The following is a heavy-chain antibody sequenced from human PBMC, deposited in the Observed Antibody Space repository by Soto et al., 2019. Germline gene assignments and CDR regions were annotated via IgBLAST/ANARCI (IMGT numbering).Heavy chain of an antibody. J-gene: IGHJ4*02. CDR2: INPSGGST. CDR3: ARGQSDSSGSSPLGYFDY. V-gene: IGHV1-46*03. CDR1: GYTFTSYY. Sequence: ASVKVSCNASGYTFTSYYMHLVRQAPGQGLEWMGIINPSGGSTSYAQKFQGRVTMTRDTSTSTVYMELSSLRSEDTAVYYCARGQSDSSGSSPLGYFDYWGQGTLVTVSS. D-gene: IGHD3-22*01.